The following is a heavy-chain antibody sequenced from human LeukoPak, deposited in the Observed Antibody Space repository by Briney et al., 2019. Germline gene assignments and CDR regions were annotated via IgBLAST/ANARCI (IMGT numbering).Heavy chain of an antibody. Sequence: PGGSLRLSCAASGFTFSDYSMHWVRQAPGKGLNWVAFIRYDGNNKYYADSVKGRSTISRDNSKNMLYLEMNSLSTEDTAVYYCAKVRYCSGVNCYPDDNWGQGTLVTVSS. CDR2: IRYDGNNK. CDR3: AKVRYCSGVNCYPDDN. D-gene: IGHD2-15*01. V-gene: IGHV3-30*02. CDR1: GFTFSDYS. J-gene: IGHJ4*02.